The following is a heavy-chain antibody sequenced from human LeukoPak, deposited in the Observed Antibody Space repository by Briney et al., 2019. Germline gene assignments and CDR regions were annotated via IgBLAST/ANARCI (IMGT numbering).Heavy chain of an antibody. CDR1: GYTFTSYD. CDR2: RNPNSGNT. D-gene: IGHD4-17*01. CDR3: ERGLGDYGDYVDY. Sequence: GASVKVSCKASGYTFTSYDINWVRQATGQGLEWMGWRNPNSGNTGYAQKFQGRVTITRNTSISTAYMELSSLRSENTAVYYWERGLGDYGDYVDYGGQEPWSPSP. V-gene: IGHV1-8*01. J-gene: IGHJ4*01.